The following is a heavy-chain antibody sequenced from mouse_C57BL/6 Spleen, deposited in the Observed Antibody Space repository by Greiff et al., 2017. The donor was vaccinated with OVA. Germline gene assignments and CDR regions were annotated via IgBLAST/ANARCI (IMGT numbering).Heavy chain of an antibody. V-gene: IGHV1-72*01. CDR1: GYTFTSYW. J-gene: IGHJ1*03. CDR3: ARDGSCRYWYFEV. D-gene: IGHD1-1*01. CDR2: IDPNSGGT. Sequence: QVQLQQPGAELVKPGASVRLSCKASGYTFTSYWMHWVKQRPGRGLEWIGRIDPNSGGTTYNEKFKSKATLTVAKPSSTAYMQLSSLTTEDSAVYDCARDGSCRYWYFEVWGTGTTVTVSS.